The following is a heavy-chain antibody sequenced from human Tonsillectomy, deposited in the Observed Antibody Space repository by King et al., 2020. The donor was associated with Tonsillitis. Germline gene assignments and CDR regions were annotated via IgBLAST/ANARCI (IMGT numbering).Heavy chain of an antibody. D-gene: IGHD2-2*01. J-gene: IGHJ5*02. Sequence: QLQESGPGLVKPSETLSLTCTVSGGSVSSSSYYWSWIRQPPGKGLEWIVYIYYSGSTNYNPSLKSRVTISVDTSKNQFSLELSSVTAADTAVYYCASLTGYCSSISCSDPWGQGTLVTVSS. CDR2: IYYSGST. V-gene: IGHV4-61*01. CDR3: ASLTGYCSSISCSDP. CDR1: GGSVSSSSYY.